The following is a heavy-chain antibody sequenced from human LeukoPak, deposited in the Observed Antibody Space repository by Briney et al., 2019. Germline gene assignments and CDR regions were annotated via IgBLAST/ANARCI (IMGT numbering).Heavy chain of an antibody. CDR2: IYYSGST. CDR3: AREPRGGYNLFDY. V-gene: IGHV4-59*01. D-gene: IGHD5-24*01. Sequence: SETLSPTCTVSGGSISSYYWSWIRQPPGKGLEWIGYIYYSGSTNYNPSLKSRVTISVDTSKNQFSLKLSSVTAADTAVYYCAREPRGGYNLFDYWGQGTLVTVSS. CDR1: GGSISSYY. J-gene: IGHJ4*02.